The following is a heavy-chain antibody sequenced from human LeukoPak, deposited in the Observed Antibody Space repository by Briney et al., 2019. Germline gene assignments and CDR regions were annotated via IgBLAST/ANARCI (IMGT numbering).Heavy chain of an antibody. CDR3: ARLEGRSYYYYMDV. D-gene: IGHD1-1*01. Sequence: GGSLRLSCAASGFTFSSYSINWVRQAPGKGLEWVSYISSSSSTIYYADSVKGRFTISRDNAKNSLYLQMNSLRAEDTAVYYCARLEGRSYYYYMDVWGKGTTVTVSS. V-gene: IGHV3-48*01. CDR2: ISSSSSTI. CDR1: GFTFSSYS. J-gene: IGHJ6*03.